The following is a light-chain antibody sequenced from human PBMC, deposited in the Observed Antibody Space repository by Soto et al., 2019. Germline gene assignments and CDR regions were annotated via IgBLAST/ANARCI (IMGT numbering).Light chain of an antibody. CDR1: QGMRSE. CDR3: LQHNDYPRA. CDR2: AAS. J-gene: IGKJ1*01. V-gene: IGKV1-17*01. Sequence: DIQRTQSPSSLSASVGDRVTITCRASQGMRSELGWYHQKPGTAPKRLIYAASILQSGVPSRFSGSGSGTEFTLTLIGLQHEDFSTYYCLQHNDYPRAFGQGTKVEIK.